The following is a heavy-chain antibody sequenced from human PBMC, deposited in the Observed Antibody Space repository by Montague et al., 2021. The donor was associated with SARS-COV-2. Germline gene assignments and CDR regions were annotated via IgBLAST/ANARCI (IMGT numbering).Heavy chain of an antibody. CDR2: IYYSGST. CDR1: GGSISSYY. CDR3: ARGREYSSSAGFDY. D-gene: IGHD6-6*01. J-gene: IGHJ4*02. Sequence: SETLSLTCTVSGGSISSYYWSWIRQPPGKGLEWIGYIYYSGSTNYNPSXXSRVTISVDTSKNQFPLKLSSVTAADTAVYYCARGREYSSSAGFDYWGQGTLVTVSS. V-gene: IGHV4-59*01.